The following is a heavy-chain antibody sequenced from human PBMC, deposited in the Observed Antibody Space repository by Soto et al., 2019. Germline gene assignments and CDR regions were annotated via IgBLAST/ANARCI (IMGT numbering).Heavy chain of an antibody. J-gene: IGHJ5*02. CDR2: IIPIFGTA. Sequence: GASVKVSCKASGGTFSSYAISWVRQAPGQGLEWMGGIIPIFGTANYAQKFQGRVTITADESTSTAYVELSSLRSEDTAAYYCADSTRGATQPWSWFDPWGQGTLVTVSS. CDR3: ADSTRGATQPWSWFDP. D-gene: IGHD1-26*01. V-gene: IGHV1-69*13. CDR1: GGTFSSYA.